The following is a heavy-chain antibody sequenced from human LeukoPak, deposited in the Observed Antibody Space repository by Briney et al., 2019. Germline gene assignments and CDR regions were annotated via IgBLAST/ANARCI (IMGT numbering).Heavy chain of an antibody. CDR1: GYTFTSYD. J-gene: IGHJ4*02. D-gene: IGHD6-13*01. CDR3: ARVKSCNRGYSSSWCYEDGEHYYFDY. Sequence: ASVKVSCKASGYTFTSYDINWVRQATGQGLEWKGWMNPNSGNTGYAQKFQGRVTMTRNTSISTAYMELSSLRSEDTAVYYCARVKSCNRGYSSSWCYEDGEHYYFDYWGQGTLVTVSS. CDR2: MNPNSGNT. V-gene: IGHV1-8*01.